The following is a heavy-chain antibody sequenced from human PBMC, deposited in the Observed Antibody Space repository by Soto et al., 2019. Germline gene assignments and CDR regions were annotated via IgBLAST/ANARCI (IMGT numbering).Heavy chain of an antibody. V-gene: IGHV3-23*01. D-gene: IGHD1-20*01. CDR3: ARDNWNGAYYGLDV. CDR2: MSGSGASI. J-gene: IGHJ6*02. Sequence: EVQLLESGGGLVQSGESMTLSCVASQFTFNIDAMTWVRQAPGKGLEWVSSMSGSGASIYYADSVKGRFTISRDKSKKTLYLQMNSLRAEDTAVYWGARDNWNGAYYGLDVWGQGTTVTVS. CDR1: QFTFNIDA.